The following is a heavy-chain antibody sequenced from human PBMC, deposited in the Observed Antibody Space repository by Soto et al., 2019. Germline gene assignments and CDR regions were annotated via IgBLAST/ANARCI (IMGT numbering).Heavy chain of an antibody. CDR1: GYTFTSYD. V-gene: IGHV1-8*01. J-gene: IGHJ6*02. CDR3: ARGLVKWELLYYYYGMDV. D-gene: IGHD1-26*01. Sequence: ASVKVSCKASGYTFTSYDINWVRQATGQGLEWMGWMNPNSGNTGYAQKFQGRVTMTRNTSISTAYMELSSLRSEDTAVYYCARGLVKWELLYYYYGMDVWGQGTTVTVSS. CDR2: MNPNSGNT.